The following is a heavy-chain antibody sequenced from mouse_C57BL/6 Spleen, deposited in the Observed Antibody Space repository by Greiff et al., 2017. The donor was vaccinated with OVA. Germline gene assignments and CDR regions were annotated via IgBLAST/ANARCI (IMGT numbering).Heavy chain of an antibody. J-gene: IGHJ2*01. CDR1: GYTFTSYW. Sequence: QVQLQQPGAELVKPGASVQLSCKASGYTFTSYWMHWVKQRPGQGLEWIGMIHPNSGSTNYNEKFKRKATLTADKSSSTAYMQLSSLTSEDSAVYFCARFGLPYYFDYWGQGTTLTVSS. CDR2: IHPNSGST. CDR3: ARFGLPYYFDY. V-gene: IGHV1-64*01.